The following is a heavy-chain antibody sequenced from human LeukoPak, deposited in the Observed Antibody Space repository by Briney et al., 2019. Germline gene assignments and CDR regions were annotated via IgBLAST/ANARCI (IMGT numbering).Heavy chain of an antibody. Sequence: GGSLRLSCAASGFTFSDSWMSWVRQAPGKGLEWVANMNQDGSEKDYVDSVKGRFTISRDNAKNSLYLQMNSLRAEDTAVYYCARDSGIAVAGSQEFDYWGQGTLVTVSS. V-gene: IGHV3-7*03. D-gene: IGHD6-19*01. J-gene: IGHJ4*02. CDR2: MNQDGSEK. CDR1: GFTFSDSW. CDR3: ARDSGIAVAGSQEFDY.